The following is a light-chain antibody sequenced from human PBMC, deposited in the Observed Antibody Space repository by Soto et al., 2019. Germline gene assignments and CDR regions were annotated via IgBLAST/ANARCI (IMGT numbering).Light chain of an antibody. Sequence: QSALTQPASVSGSPGQSITISCTGTSSDVGAYKLVSWYQQHPNKAPKLMIFEVSQRPSGVSNRFSDSKSGNTASLTISGLQSEDEADYYCCSYAGSRRVFGTGTKVTVL. CDR1: SSDVGAYKL. CDR3: CSYAGSRRV. CDR2: EVS. J-gene: IGLJ1*01. V-gene: IGLV2-23*02.